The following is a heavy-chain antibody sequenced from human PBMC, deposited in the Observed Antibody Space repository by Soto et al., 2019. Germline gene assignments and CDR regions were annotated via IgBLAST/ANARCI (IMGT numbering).Heavy chain of an antibody. CDR3: ARGSYYDSSGYSPFDY. CDR2: INHSGST. D-gene: IGHD3-22*01. CDR1: CGSFSGYD. Sequence: XETLSLSSAVYCGSFSGYDWSWIRQPPGKGLDWIGEINHSGSTNDNPSLKSRVTISLDTSKNQFSLKLSSVTAADTAVYYCARGSYYDSSGYSPFDYWGQGTLVTVSS. J-gene: IGHJ4*02. V-gene: IGHV4-34*01.